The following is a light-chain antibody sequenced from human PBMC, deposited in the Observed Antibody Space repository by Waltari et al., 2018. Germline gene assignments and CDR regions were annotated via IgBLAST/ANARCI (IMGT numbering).Light chain of an antibody. CDR3: CSYAGLGIYV. Sequence: QSGLTQPAPVSGSPGQSITVSCTGTSSDVGNSNLVSWYQQYPGKAPKLMVYEVTKRTSGVSDRFSGSKSGNTASLTISGLQSEDEADYYCCSYAGLGIYVFGTGTKVTVL. J-gene: IGLJ1*01. CDR2: EVT. V-gene: IGLV2-23*02. CDR1: SSDVGNSNL.